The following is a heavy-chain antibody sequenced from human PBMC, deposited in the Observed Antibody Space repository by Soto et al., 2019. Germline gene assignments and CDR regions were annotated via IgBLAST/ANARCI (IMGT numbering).Heavy chain of an antibody. D-gene: IGHD6-6*01. CDR3: ARDRRIAARPGWFDP. Sequence: SETLSLTCAVSSFSISSGYYWGWVRQPPGKGLEWIGSIYHSGTTNYSPSLKSRVTISIDTSKNQFSLTLRSVTAADAAVYYCARDRRIAARPGWFDPWGQGTLVTVSS. J-gene: IGHJ5*02. CDR2: IYHSGTT. CDR1: SFSISSGYY. V-gene: IGHV4-38-2*02.